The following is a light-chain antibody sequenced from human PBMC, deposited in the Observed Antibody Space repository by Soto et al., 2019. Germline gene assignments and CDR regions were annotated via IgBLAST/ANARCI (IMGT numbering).Light chain of an antibody. V-gene: IGLV2-14*01. CDR2: AVS. Sequence: QSVLTQPASVSGSPGQSITISCTGTSSDIGGYDYVSWYQQYPGKAPKLMIYAVSNRPSGVSNRFSGSKSGNTASLTISGLQAEDEADYYCSSYSSSSPWVFGGGTKLTVL. J-gene: IGLJ3*02. CDR1: SSDIGGYDY. CDR3: SSYSSSSPWV.